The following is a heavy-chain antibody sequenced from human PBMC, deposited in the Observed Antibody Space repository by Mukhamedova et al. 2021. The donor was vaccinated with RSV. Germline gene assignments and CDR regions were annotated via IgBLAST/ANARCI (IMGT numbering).Heavy chain of an antibody. V-gene: IGHV3-23*01. CDR1: EFSRSTHA. Sequence: CAASEFSRSTHAMTWVRQAPGKGLAWVATISWTGTVRYCADSVKGRFSISRDTARNTVSLQMNSLRGEDSALYYCARNSTIGSHFD. CDR2: ISWTGTVR. D-gene: IGHD2-15*01. CDR3: ARNSTIGSHFD. J-gene: IGHJ4*01.